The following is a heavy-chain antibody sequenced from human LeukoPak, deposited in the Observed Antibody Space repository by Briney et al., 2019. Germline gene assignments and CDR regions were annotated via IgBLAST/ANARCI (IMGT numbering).Heavy chain of an antibody. CDR3: AKVVLLTGYYTGFDY. CDR1: GFTFSSYA. V-gene: IGHV3-23*01. CDR2: ISGSGGST. D-gene: IGHD3-9*01. Sequence: GGSLRLSCAASGFTFSSYAMSWVRQAPGKGLEWVSAISGSGGSTYYADSVKGRFTISRDNSKNTLYLQMNSLRAEDTAVYYCAKVVLLTGYYTGFDYWGQGTLVTVPS. J-gene: IGHJ4*02.